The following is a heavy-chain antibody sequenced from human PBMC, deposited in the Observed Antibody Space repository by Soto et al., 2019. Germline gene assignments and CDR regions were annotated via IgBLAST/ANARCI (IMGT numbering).Heavy chain of an antibody. V-gene: IGHV4-30-4*01. CDR2: IYYSGNT. CDR3: ARAFKRYSSPPGPLDY. D-gene: IGHD6-13*01. CDR1: GDSISSGDYY. Sequence: QVQLRESGPGLVKPSQTLSLTCTVSGDSISSGDYYWSWIRQPPGKGLEWIGCIYYSGNTYYNPSLNRRLSLSVATSKNQFSLHLSSVTVADTAVYYCARAFKRYSSPPGPLDYWGLGTLVTVSS. J-gene: IGHJ4*02.